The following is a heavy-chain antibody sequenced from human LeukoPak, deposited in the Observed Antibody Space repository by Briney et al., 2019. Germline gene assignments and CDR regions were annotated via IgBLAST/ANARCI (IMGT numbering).Heavy chain of an antibody. CDR3: ARGQGSSWYLMNWFDP. V-gene: IGHV4-4*07. Sequence: SETLSLTCTVSGDSISSYYWSWIRQPAGKGLEWIGRIYTSGITNYNPSLQSRVTISVDTSKNQCSLKLSSVTAADTAVYYCARGQGSSWYLMNWFDPWGQGTLVTVSS. J-gene: IGHJ5*02. D-gene: IGHD6-13*01. CDR2: IYTSGIT. CDR1: GDSISSYY.